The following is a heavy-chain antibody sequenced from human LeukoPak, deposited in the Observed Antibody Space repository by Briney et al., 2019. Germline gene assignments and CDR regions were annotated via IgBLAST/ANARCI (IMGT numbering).Heavy chain of an antibody. CDR1: GESLSNYY. CDR3: AKSNGYGLVDI. CDR2: INHYGST. Sequence: SETLSLTCAVYGESLSNYYWSWIRQHPGKGREWIGEINHYGSTNYNPSLKSRITISVDTSKNQFSLKLSSVTAADTAVYYCAKSNGYGLVDIWGQGTMVTVSS. J-gene: IGHJ3*02. D-gene: IGHD3-10*01. V-gene: IGHV4-34*01.